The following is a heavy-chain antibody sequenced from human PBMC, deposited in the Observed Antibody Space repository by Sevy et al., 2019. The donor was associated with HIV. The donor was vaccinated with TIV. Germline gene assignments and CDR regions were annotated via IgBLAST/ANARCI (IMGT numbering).Heavy chain of an antibody. J-gene: IGHJ6*02. V-gene: IGHV3-7*01. CDR2: IKQDGSEK. CDR3: ARDQGRKIVVVPAAMLDYYYGMDV. D-gene: IGHD2-2*01. CDR1: GFTFSSYW. Sequence: GGSLRLSCAASGFTFSSYWMSWVRQAPGKGLKWVANIKQDGSEKYYVDSVKGRFTISRDNAKNSLYLQMNSLRAEDTAVYYYARDQGRKIVVVPAAMLDYYYGMDVWGQGTTVTVSS.